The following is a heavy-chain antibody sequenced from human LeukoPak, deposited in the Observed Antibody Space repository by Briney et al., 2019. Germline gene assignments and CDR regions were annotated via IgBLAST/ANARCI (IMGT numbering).Heavy chain of an antibody. J-gene: IGHJ4*02. CDR2: IKQDGSEQ. CDR3: AKDYYGTGSHYY. Sequence: GSLRLSCAASGFTFSSYWMTWVRQAPGKGLEWVANIKQDGSEQYYVDSVKGRFTISRENAKNSLYLQMNSLRAEDTAVYYCAKDYYGTGSHYYWGQGTLVTLSS. D-gene: IGHD3-10*01. V-gene: IGHV3-7*04. CDR1: GFTFSSYW.